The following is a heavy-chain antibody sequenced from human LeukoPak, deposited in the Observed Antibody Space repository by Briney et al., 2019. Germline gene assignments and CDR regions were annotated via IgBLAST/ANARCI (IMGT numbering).Heavy chain of an antibody. Sequence: GESLKISCKGSGYSFTTYWIGWVRQMPGKGLEWMGIIYPGNSDTKYSPSFQGQVSISVDKSISTAYLQWISLKASDTAVYYCARAANYYYGMDVWGQGTTVTVSS. V-gene: IGHV5-51*01. CDR2: IYPGNSDT. CDR1: GYSFTTYW. J-gene: IGHJ6*02. D-gene: IGHD6-25*01. CDR3: ARAANYYYGMDV.